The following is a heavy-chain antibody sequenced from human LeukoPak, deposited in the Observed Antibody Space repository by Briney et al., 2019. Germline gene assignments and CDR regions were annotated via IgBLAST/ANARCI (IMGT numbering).Heavy chain of an antibody. CDR1: GITFSSYG. CDR2: ISSTGGTT. J-gene: IGHJ4*02. D-gene: IGHD1-26*01. CDR3: ARVSYQPYYFDY. V-gene: IGHV3-23*01. Sequence: PGGTLRLSCAASGITFSSYGMSWVRQAPGKGLEWVSSISSTGGTTYYADSVKGRFTIYRDNSKNTLYLQINSLRAEDTAVYYCARVSYQPYYFDYWGQGTLVTVSS.